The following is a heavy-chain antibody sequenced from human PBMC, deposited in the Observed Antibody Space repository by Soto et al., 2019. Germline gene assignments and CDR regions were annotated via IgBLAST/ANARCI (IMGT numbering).Heavy chain of an antibody. Sequence: ASVKVSCKASGYTFTGYYIHWVRQAPGQGLEWMGWINPNSGGTNYAQKFQGRVTMTRDTSISTAYMELSRLRSDDTAVYYCARSPRSPDILTGFFWFDPWGQGTLVTVSS. V-gene: IGHV1-2*02. CDR2: INPNSGGT. CDR3: ARSPRSPDILTGFFWFDP. CDR1: GYTFTGYY. D-gene: IGHD3-9*01. J-gene: IGHJ5*02.